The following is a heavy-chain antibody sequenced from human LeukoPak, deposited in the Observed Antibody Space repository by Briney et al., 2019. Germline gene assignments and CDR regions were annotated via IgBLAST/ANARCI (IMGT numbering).Heavy chain of an antibody. CDR1: GYTFTTYN. CDR3: ARKVPNDSSGYYYRGQFDP. D-gene: IGHD3-22*01. J-gene: IGHJ5*02. V-gene: IGHV1-69*06. Sequence: SVKVSCKASGYTFTTYNINWVRQAPGQGLEWMGGIIPIFGTANYAQKFQGRVTITADKSTSTAYMELSSLRSEDTAVYYCARKVPNDSSGYYYRGQFDPWGQGTLVTVSS. CDR2: IIPIFGTA.